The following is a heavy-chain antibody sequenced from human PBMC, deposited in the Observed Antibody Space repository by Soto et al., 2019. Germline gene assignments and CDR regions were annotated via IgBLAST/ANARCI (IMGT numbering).Heavy chain of an antibody. V-gene: IGHV3-23*01. CDR2: ISGSGGST. Sequence: EVQLLESGGGLVQPGGSLRLSCAASGFTFSNYAMNWVRQAPGKGLEWVAVISGSGGSTYYADSVKGRFTISRDNSKNTLYLQMNSLRAEDTAVYYCAKRATGTYFDYWGQGTLVTVSS. D-gene: IGHD1-1*01. CDR3: AKRATGTYFDY. CDR1: GFTFSNYA. J-gene: IGHJ4*02.